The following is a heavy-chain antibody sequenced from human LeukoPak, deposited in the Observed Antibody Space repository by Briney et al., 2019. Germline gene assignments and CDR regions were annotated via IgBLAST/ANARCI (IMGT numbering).Heavy chain of an antibody. D-gene: IGHD3-10*01. J-gene: IGHJ6*03. Sequence: SVKVSCKASGGTFISYAISWVRQAHGQGLEWMGGIIPIFGTANYAQKFQGRVTITTDESTSTAYMELSSLRSEDTAVYYCARVAGATMAPYYMDVWGKGTTVTVSS. CDR1: GGTFISYA. V-gene: IGHV1-69*05. CDR3: ARVAGATMAPYYMDV. CDR2: IIPIFGTA.